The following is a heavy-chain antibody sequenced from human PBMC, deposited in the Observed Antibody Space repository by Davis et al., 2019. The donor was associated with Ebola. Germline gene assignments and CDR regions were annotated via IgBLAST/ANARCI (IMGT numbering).Heavy chain of an antibody. D-gene: IGHD1-26*01. CDR2: ISAYTANT. J-gene: IGHJ4*02. V-gene: IGHV1-18*01. CDR3: ARMTPIGSGSLFDN. CDR1: GYTFSMYG. Sequence: ASVKVSCKTSGYTFSMYGISWARQAPGQGLEWMGWISAYTANTNYVDNLQGRVTMTTDTSTGTAYMELTSLKSDDTAVYYCARMTPIGSGSLFDNWGQGTLVTVSS.